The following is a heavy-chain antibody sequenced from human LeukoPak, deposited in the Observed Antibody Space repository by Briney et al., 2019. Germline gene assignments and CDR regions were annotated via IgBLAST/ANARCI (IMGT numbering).Heavy chain of an antibody. Sequence: SETLSLTCAVSGASISSYYWNWIRQPPGKGLEWIGYNYHSGSTYYNPSLKSRVTISVDRSKNQFSLKLSSVTAADTAVYYCARGPTYCSISACYTRNFDYWGQGTLVTVSS. J-gene: IGHJ4*02. D-gene: IGHD2-2*02. CDR2: NYHSGST. CDR3: ARGPTYCSISACYTRNFDY. CDR1: GASISSYY. V-gene: IGHV4-59*12.